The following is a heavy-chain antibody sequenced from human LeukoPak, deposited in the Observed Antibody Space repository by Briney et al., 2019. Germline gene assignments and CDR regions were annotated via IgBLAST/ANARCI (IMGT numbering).Heavy chain of an antibody. D-gene: IGHD6-19*01. Sequence: ASVKVSCKASGYTFTSYGISWGRQVPGQGLEWMGWTSAYNGNTNYAQYFQGRVTMTTDTSTSTAFMDLRSLRSDDTAVYYCARTSESGWREFDYWGQGTLVTVSS. J-gene: IGHJ4*02. CDR3: ARTSESGWREFDY. V-gene: IGHV1-18*01. CDR1: GYTFTSYG. CDR2: TSAYNGNT.